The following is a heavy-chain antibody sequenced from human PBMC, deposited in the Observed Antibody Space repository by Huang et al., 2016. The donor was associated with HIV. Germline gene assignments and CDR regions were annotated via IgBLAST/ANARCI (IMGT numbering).Heavy chain of an antibody. V-gene: IGHV3-30*01. CDR1: GFTFTTDA. CDR2: ISYDGGNE. D-gene: IGHD6-19*01. CDR3: AKDLGPYSGGWYGGYFDY. J-gene: IGHJ4*02. Sequence: QVRLVESGGGVVQPGRSLRLSCAASGFTFTTDAMHWVRRAPGKGLEWVVVISYDGGNEYYADSVKGRFTIFRDNSKKTLYLQMNSLRPEDTAVYYCAKDLGPYSGGWYGGYFDYWGQGTLVTVSS.